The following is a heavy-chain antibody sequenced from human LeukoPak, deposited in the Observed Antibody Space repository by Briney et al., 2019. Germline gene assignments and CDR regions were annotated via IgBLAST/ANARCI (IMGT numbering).Heavy chain of an antibody. D-gene: IGHD6-13*01. V-gene: IGHV4-31*03. CDR3: ARAAAAASFIDY. J-gene: IGHJ4*02. Sequence: SETLSLTCTVSGGSISSGGYYWSWIRQHPGEGLEWIGYIYYSGSTYYNPSLKSRVTISVDTSKNQFSLKLSSVTAADTAVYYCARAAAAASFIDYWGQGTLVTVSS. CDR1: GGSISSGGYY. CDR2: IYYSGST.